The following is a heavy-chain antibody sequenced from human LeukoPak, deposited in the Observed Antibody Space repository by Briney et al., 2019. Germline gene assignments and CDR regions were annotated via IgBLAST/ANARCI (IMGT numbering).Heavy chain of an antibody. CDR1: GGTFSSYA. CDR3: ARAAVAYCGGDCYMYV. J-gene: IGHJ6*03. D-gene: IGHD2-21*01. V-gene: IGHV1-69*05. CDR2: IIPIFGTA. Sequence: SVKVSCKASGGTFSSYAISWVRQAPGQGLEWMRGIIPIFGTANYAQKFQGRVTITTDESTSTAYMELSSLRSEDTAVYYCARAAVAYCGGDCYMYVWGKGATVTVSS.